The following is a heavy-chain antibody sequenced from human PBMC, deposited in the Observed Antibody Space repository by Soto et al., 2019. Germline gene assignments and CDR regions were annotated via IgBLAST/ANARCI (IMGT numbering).Heavy chain of an antibody. CDR2: ISYDGSNK. CDR3: AKTRYPSGYYYYYGMDV. V-gene: IGHV3-30*18. CDR1: GFTFSSYG. J-gene: IGHJ6*02. Sequence: GGSLRLSCAASGFTFSSYGMHWVRQAPGKGLEWVAVISYDGSNKYYADSVKGRFTISRDNSKNTLYLQMNSLRAEDTAVYYCAKTRYPSGYYYYYGMDVWGQGTTVTVSS. D-gene: IGHD1-26*01.